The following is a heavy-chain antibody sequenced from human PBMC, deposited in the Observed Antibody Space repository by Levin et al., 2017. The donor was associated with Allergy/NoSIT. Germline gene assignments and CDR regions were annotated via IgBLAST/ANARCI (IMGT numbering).Heavy chain of an antibody. CDR1: GGSFSGYY. V-gene: IGHV4-34*01. D-gene: IGHD6-13*01. Sequence: PSETLSLTCAVYGGSFSGYYWSWIRQPPGKGLEWVGEINHSGSTNYNPSLKSRVTISVDTSKNQFSLKLSSVTAADTAVYYCARGEVIAAAATLYWYFDLWGRGTLVTVSS. J-gene: IGHJ2*01. CDR2: INHSGST. CDR3: ARGEVIAAAATLYWYFDL.